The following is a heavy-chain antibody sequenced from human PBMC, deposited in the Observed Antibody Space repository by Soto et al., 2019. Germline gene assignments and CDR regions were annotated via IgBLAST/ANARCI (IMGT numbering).Heavy chain of an antibody. CDR3: ARAGPSSSSEGANWFDP. D-gene: IGHD6-6*01. V-gene: IGHV4-31*03. J-gene: IGHJ5*02. Sequence: TSETLSLTCTVSGGSISSGGYYWSWIRQHPGKGLEWIGYISYSGSTYFNPSLKSRLTISVDTSKHQFSLQLSSVTAADTAVYYCARAGPSSSSEGANWFDPWGQGTLVTVSS. CDR1: GGSISSGGYY. CDR2: ISYSGST.